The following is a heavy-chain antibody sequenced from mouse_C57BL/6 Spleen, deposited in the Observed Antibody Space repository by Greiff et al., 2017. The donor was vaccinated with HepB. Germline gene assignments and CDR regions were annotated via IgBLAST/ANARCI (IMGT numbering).Heavy chain of an antibody. J-gene: IGHJ4*01. CDR1: GYTFTSYW. Sequence: QVQLQQPGAELVKPGASVKLSCKASGYTFTSYWMHWVKQRPGRGLEWIGRIDPNSGGTKYNEKFKSKATLTVDKPSSTAYMQLSSLTSEDSAVYYCARSVGQLRLRRYAMDYWGQGTSVTVSS. D-gene: IGHD3-2*02. CDR2: IDPNSGGT. CDR3: ARSVGQLRLRRYAMDY. V-gene: IGHV1-72*01.